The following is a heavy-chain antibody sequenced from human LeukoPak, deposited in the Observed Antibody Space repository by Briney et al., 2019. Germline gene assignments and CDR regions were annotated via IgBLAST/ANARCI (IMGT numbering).Heavy chain of an antibody. V-gene: IGHV3-64*04. J-gene: IGHJ4*02. D-gene: IGHD3-22*01. CDR2: ITSNGDTT. CDR3: AGSSGYYSPLGY. Sequence: PGGSLRLSCSASGFTFSSYIMHWARQAPGKGLEYVSAITSNGDTTYYADSVKGRFTISRDNSKNTLYLQMNSLRAEDTAVYYCAGSSGYYSPLGYWGQGTLVTVSS. CDR1: GFTFSSYI.